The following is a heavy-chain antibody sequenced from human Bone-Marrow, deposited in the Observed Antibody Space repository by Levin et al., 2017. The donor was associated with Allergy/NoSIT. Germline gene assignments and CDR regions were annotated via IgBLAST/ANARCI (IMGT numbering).Heavy chain of an antibody. V-gene: IGHV3-9*01. CDR3: VKSLNTMTIHDGFDF. CDR1: KFMFDDYG. D-gene: IGHD1/OR15-1a*01. J-gene: IGHJ3*01. Sequence: GGSLRLSCATSKFMFDDYGMYWVRQAPGKGLEWVSGISWNSGKTHYADSVKGRFVISRDNAKNSLYLQMNSLRTEDTALYYCVKSLNTMTIHDGFDFWGKGTMVTVSA. CDR2: ISWNSGKT.